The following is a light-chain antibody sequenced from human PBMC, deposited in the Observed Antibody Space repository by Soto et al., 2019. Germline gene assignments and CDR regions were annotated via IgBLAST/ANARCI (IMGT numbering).Light chain of an antibody. Sequence: EIVLTQSPGTLSLSPGERATLSCRASQSVPSNYVAWYQQKPGQSPRLVIYDASSRATGIPDRFSGSGSGTDFTLTISRLEPEDFAVYFCYQYDSSPWTFGQGTKVDIK. CDR3: YQYDSSPWT. J-gene: IGKJ1*01. CDR2: DAS. V-gene: IGKV3-20*01. CDR1: QSVPSNY.